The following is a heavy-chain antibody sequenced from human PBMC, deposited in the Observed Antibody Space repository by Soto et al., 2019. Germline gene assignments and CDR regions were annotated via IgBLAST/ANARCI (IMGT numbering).Heavy chain of an antibody. Sequence: ASVKVSCKASDYTFSNFGMSWVRQAPGQGLEWMGWISAYNGNTNYPQKFQGRVTMTTDTSTSTAYMELRSLRSDDTAVYYCVRDRGSCTNGVCYTDDYYGMDVWGQGTTVTVSS. CDR2: ISAYNGNT. J-gene: IGHJ6*02. CDR1: DYTFSNFG. V-gene: IGHV1-18*01. D-gene: IGHD2-8*01. CDR3: VRDRGSCTNGVCYTDDYYGMDV.